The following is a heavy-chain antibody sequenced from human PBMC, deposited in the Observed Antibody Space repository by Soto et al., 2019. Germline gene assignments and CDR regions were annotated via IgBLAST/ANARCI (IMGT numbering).Heavy chain of an antibody. V-gene: IGHV4-31*03. CDR3: ASIVGAPAEYFHP. Sequence: SETLSLTCTVSGGSISSGGYSWSWIRQHPGKGLEWIGYIYYSGSTYYNPSLKSRVTISVDPSKNQFALKLSSLTAADTAVYYGASIVGAPAEYFHPWGQGTLVTLSS. CDR2: IYYSGST. CDR1: GGSISSGGYS. J-gene: IGHJ1*01. D-gene: IGHD1-26*01.